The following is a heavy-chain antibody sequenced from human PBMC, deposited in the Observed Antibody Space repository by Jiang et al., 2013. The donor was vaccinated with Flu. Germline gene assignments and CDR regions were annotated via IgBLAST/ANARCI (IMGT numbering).Heavy chain of an antibody. CDR2: IFHSGST. Sequence: LVKPSETLSLDLRCLWLLHQQWLLLGDWIRQPPGKGLEWIGSIFHSGSTYYSPSLKSRVTISLDTSEDRFFLNLNSVTAADTAVYYCARVLIRDILSSAYYWRGFDYWGQGTLVTVSS. J-gene: IGHJ4*02. V-gene: IGHV4-38-2*01. D-gene: IGHD3-22*01. CDR3: ARVLIRDILSSAYYWRGFDY. CDR1: LLHQQWLL.